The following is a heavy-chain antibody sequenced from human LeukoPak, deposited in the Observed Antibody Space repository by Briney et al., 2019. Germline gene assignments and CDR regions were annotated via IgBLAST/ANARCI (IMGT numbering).Heavy chain of an antibody. Sequence: PSETLSLTCTVSGGSISSGSYYWSWIRQPAGKGLEWIGRIYTSGSTNYNPSLKSRVTISVDTSKNQFSLKLSSVTAADTAVYYCAREIAYCGADCPPHFDYWGQGTLVTVSS. D-gene: IGHD2-21*02. CDR1: GGSISSGSYY. CDR2: IYTSGST. J-gene: IGHJ4*02. V-gene: IGHV4-61*02. CDR3: AREIAYCGADCPPHFDY.